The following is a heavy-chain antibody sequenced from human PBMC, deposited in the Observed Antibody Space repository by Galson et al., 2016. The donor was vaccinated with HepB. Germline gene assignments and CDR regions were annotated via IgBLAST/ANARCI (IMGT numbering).Heavy chain of an antibody. Sequence: SLRLSCAASGFTFSNYAMSWVRQAPGKGLEWVSAISGSGGTTYYADSVKGRFTISRDNSKNTLYLQMNSLRAEDTAVYYCAKGGTVVCRHFELWGRGTLVTVSS. V-gene: IGHV3-23*01. D-gene: IGHD4-23*01. CDR2: ISGSGGTT. J-gene: IGHJ2*01. CDR3: AKGGTVVCRHFEL. CDR1: GFTFSNYA.